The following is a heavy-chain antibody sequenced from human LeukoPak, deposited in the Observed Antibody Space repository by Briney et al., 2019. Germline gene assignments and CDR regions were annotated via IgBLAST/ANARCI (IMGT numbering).Heavy chain of an antibody. CDR1: GFTFSSYW. CDR3: AKPYSSSWYYFDY. Sequence: PGGSLRLSCAASGFTFSSYWMSWVRQAPGKGLEWVANIKEDGSEKYCVDSVKGRFTISRDNSKNTLYLQMNSLRAEDTAVYYCAKPYSSSWYYFDYWGQGTLVTVSS. J-gene: IGHJ4*02. CDR2: IKEDGSEK. V-gene: IGHV3-7*01. D-gene: IGHD6-13*01.